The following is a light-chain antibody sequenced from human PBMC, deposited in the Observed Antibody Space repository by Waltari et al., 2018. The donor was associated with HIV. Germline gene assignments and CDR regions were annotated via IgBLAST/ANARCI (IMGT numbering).Light chain of an antibody. CDR1: QDISWS. Sequence: DIQMTQSPLSLSASVGDRVTITCRASQDISWSLNWYQQSRGKAPKLLIYGASSLQNGVPSRFSGSGSGTDFTLTIDSLQPEDFSTYFCQQSHSRFTWTFGQGTKVEIK. J-gene: IGKJ1*01. V-gene: IGKV1-39*01. CDR2: GAS. CDR3: QQSHSRFTWT.